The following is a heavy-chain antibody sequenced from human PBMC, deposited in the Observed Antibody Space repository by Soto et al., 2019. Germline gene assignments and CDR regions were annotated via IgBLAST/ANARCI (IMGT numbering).Heavy chain of an antibody. J-gene: IGHJ6*02. CDR1: GFAFSGSG. Sequence: EVQLVESGGGLVQPGGSLKLSCADSGFAFSGSGIHWVRQASGKGLEWVGHIRTKTNSYATEYAPSVRGRFTISRDDSKNTAYLQMASLKTEDTAVYYCMETLTPMDVWGQGTTVTVSS. CDR3: METLTPMDV. D-gene: IGHD4-17*01. CDR2: IRTKTNSYAT. V-gene: IGHV3-73*01.